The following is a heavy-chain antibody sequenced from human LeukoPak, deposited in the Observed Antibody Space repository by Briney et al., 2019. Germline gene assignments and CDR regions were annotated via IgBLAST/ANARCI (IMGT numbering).Heavy chain of an antibody. D-gene: IGHD5-24*01. J-gene: IGHJ4*02. Sequence: SETLSLTCTVSGGSISSSSYYWGWIRQPPGKGLEWIGSIYYSGSTYYNPSLKSRVTISVDTSKNQFSLKLSSVTAADTAVYYCAREQREFVYWGQGTLVTVSS. CDR2: IYYSGST. CDR1: GGSISSSSYY. CDR3: AREQREFVY. V-gene: IGHV4-39*07.